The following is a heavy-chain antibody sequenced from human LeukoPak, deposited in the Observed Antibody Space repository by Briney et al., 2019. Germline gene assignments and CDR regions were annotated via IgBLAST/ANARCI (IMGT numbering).Heavy chain of an antibody. CDR2: IYYSGST. CDR3: ARDASWDYDYVWGSYRYTFDY. CDR1: GGSISSSSYY. J-gene: IGHJ4*02. V-gene: IGHV4-39*07. D-gene: IGHD3-16*02. Sequence: SETLSLTCTVSGGSISSSSYYWGWIRQPPGKGLEWIGSIYYSGSTYYNPSLKSRVTISVDTSKNQFSLKLSSVTAADTAVYYCARDASWDYDYVWGSYRYTFDYWAREPWSPSPQ.